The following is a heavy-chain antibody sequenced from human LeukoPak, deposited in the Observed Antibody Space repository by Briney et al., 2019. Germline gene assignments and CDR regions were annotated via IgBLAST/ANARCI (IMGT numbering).Heavy chain of an antibody. J-gene: IGHJ4*02. CDR2: IKQDGSEK. Sequence: PGGSLRLSCAASGFTFSSYRMSWVRQAPGKGLEWVANIKQDGSEKYYVDSVKGRFTISRDNAKNSLYLQMNSLRAEDTAVYYCARKYSGFPFDYWGQGTLVTVSS. CDR1: GFTFSSYR. CDR3: ARKYSGFPFDY. D-gene: IGHD5-12*01. V-gene: IGHV3-7*01.